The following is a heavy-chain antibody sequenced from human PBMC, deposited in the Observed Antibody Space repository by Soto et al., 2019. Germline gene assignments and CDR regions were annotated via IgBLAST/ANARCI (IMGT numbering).Heavy chain of an antibody. D-gene: IGHD3-22*01. Sequence: GESLKISCKGSGYSFTSYWISWVRQMPGKGLEWMGRIDPSDSYTNYSPSFQGHVTISADKSISTAYLQWSSLTAADTAVYFCARTGKFYYYDTTGLPFDPWGPGILVTVSS. CDR3: ARTGKFYYYDTTGLPFDP. J-gene: IGHJ5*02. V-gene: IGHV5-10-1*01. CDR1: GYSFTSYW. CDR2: IDPSDSYT.